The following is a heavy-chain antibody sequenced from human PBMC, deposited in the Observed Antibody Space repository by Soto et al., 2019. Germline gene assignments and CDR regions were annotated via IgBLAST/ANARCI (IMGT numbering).Heavy chain of an antibody. CDR1: GGSFSGYY. Sequence: SETLSLTCAVYGGSFSGYYWSWIRQPPGKGLEWIGEINHSGSTNHNPSLKSRVTISVDTSKNQFSLKLSSVTAADTAVYYCARGVTHYYYYYYMDVWGKGTTVTVSS. CDR3: ARGVTHYYYYYYMDV. CDR2: INHSGST. D-gene: IGHD3-16*01. V-gene: IGHV4-34*01. J-gene: IGHJ6*03.